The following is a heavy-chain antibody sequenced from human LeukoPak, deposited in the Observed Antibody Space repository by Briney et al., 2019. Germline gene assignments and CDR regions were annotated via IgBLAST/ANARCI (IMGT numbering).Heavy chain of an antibody. Sequence: SETLSLTCAVYGGSFSGYYWSWIRQPPGKGLEWIGEINHSGSTNYNPSLKSRVPISVDTSKNQFSLKLSSVTAADTAVYYCARGRYYDFWSGYFGGHDYWGQGTLVTVSS. V-gene: IGHV4-34*01. J-gene: IGHJ4*02. D-gene: IGHD3-3*01. CDR3: ARGRYYDFWSGYFGGHDY. CDR2: INHSGST. CDR1: GGSFSGYY.